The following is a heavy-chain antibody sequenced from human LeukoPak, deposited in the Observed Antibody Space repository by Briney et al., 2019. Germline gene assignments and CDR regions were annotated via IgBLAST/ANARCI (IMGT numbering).Heavy chain of an antibody. V-gene: IGHV3-74*01. CDR1: GLPFSSYW. J-gene: IGHJ4*02. CDR2: INPDGRST. CDR3: ASSRYDSSGYYGIIGY. Sequence: PGGSLRLSCEASGLPFSSYWMHWVRQVPGKSLVWVSRINPDGRSTHYADSVKGRFTISRDNAKNSLYLQMNSLRAEDTALYYCASSRYDSSGYYGIIGYWGQGTLVTVSS. D-gene: IGHD3-22*01.